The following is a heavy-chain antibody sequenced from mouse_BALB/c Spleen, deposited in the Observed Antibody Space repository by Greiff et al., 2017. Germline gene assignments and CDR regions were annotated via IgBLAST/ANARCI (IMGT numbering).Heavy chain of an antibody. CDR3: ARWGNHWYFDV. Sequence: VQLQQSGPELVKPGASVRISCKASGYTFTSYYIHWVKQRPGQGLEWIGWIYPGNVNTKYNEKFKGKATLTADKSSSTAYMQLSSLTSEDSAVYFCARWGNHWYFDVWGAGTTVTVSS. J-gene: IGHJ1*01. CDR2: IYPGNVNT. CDR1: GYTFTSYY. V-gene: IGHV1S56*01. D-gene: IGHD2-1*01.